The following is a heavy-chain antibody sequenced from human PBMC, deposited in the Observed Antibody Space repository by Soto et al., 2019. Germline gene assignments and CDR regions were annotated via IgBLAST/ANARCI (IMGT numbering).Heavy chain of an antibody. CDR2: INTDGSST. J-gene: IGHJ2*01. D-gene: IGHD3-22*01. CDR3: ARDPPPHYDSSGYSTGWYFDL. Sequence: GGSLRLSCAASGFTFSSNWMHWVRQAPGKGLVWVSHINTDGSSTTYADSVKGRFTISRDNAKNTLYLQMNGLRVEDTAVYYCARDPPPHYDSSGYSTGWYFDLWG. V-gene: IGHV3-74*01. CDR1: GFTFSSNW.